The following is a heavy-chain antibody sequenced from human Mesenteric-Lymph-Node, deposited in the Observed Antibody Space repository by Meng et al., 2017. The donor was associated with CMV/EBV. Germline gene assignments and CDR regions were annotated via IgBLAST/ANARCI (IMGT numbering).Heavy chain of an antibody. CDR2: IYYSGST. D-gene: IGHD1-26*01. V-gene: IGHV4-61*01. CDR3: AREYSGSYGYYGMDV. Sequence: SETLSLTCTVSGGSVSSGSYYWSWIRQPPGKGLEWIGYIYYSGSTNYNPSLKSRVTISVDTSKNQFSLKLSSVTAADTAVYYCAREYSGSYGYYGMDVWGQGTTVTVSS. J-gene: IGHJ6*02. CDR1: GGSVSSGSYY.